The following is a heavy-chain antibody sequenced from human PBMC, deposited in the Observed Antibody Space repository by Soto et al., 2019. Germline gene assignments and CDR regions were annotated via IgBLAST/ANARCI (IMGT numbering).Heavy chain of an antibody. CDR3: ARDRIGFLGGFDYYYGMDV. Sequence: QLMQSGAEVRKPGSSVRVSCKASGGTFSSYAIGWVRQAPGQGLEWMGGIMPIMGTTNYAQKFQGRVTITADEYANTVYLEVSSLRAADTAVYYCARDRIGFLGGFDYYYGMDVWGQGTTVTVSS. D-gene: IGHD3-3*01. V-gene: IGHV1-69*12. CDR2: IMPIMGTT. J-gene: IGHJ6*02. CDR1: GGTFSSYA.